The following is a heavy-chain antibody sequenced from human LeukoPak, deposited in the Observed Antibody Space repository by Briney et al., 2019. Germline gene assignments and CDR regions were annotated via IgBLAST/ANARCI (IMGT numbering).Heavy chain of an antibody. V-gene: IGHV4-59*12. Sequence: PSETLSLTCTVSGVSFHNYYWSWIRQPPGKGLEWIANIWHSGITNYNPSLKSRATISVDPSKNQFSLRLSSVTAADTAVYYCARDNYDSSGMDYFDRWGQGTLVTVAS. CDR1: GVSFHNYY. CDR3: ARDNYDSSGMDYFDR. CDR2: IWHSGIT. D-gene: IGHD3-22*01. J-gene: IGHJ4*02.